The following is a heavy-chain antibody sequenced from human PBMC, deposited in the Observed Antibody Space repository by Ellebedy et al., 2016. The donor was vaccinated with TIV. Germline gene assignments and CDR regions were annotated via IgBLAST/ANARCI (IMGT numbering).Heavy chain of an antibody. D-gene: IGHD3-10*01. J-gene: IGHJ4*02. Sequence: ASVKVSXXASGYTFTSYAMHWVRQAPGQRLEWMGWINAGNGNTKYSQKFQGRVTMTEDTSTDTAYMELSSLRSEDTAVYYCATPYYYGSGSSYYFDYWGQGTLVTVSS. CDR3: ATPYYYGSGSSYYFDY. V-gene: IGHV1-3*01. CDR2: INAGNGNT. CDR1: GYTFTSYA.